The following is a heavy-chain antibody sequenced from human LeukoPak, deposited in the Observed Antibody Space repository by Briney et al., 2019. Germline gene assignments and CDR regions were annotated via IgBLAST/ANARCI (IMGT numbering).Heavy chain of an antibody. CDR1: GYTFTGYY. V-gene: IGHV1-8*01. J-gene: IGHJ3*02. CDR2: MNPNSGNT. Sequence: ASVKVSCKASGYTFTGYYMHWVRQATGQGLEWMGWMNPNSGNTGYAQKFQGRVTITRNTSISTAYMELSSLRSEDTAVYYCARAPIACSSTSCYLDAFDIWGQGTMVTVSS. D-gene: IGHD2-2*01. CDR3: ARAPIACSSTSCYLDAFDI.